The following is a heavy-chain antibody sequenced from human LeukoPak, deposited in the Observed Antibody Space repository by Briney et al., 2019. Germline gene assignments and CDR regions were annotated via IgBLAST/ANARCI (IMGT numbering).Heavy chain of an antibody. CDR2: IYSGGNT. CDR1: GFTVSSNY. D-gene: IGHD4-17*01. Sequence: PGGSPRLSCAASGFTVSSNYMTWVRQAPGKGLEWVSIIYSGGNTYYADSVKDRFTISRDNSKNTLYLQMNSLRAEDTAVYYCARDCCTVTGLDVWGQGTTVIVSS. V-gene: IGHV3-66*01. J-gene: IGHJ6*02. CDR3: ARDCCTVTGLDV.